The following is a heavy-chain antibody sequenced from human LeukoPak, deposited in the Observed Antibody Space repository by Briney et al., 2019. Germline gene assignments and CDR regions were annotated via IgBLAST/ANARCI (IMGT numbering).Heavy chain of an antibody. D-gene: IGHD6-6*01. CDR3: ARDWGAARSYYYYYMDV. CDR2: MNPNSGNT. J-gene: IGHJ6*03. Sequence: GASVKVSCKASGYTFTSYDINWVRQATGQGLEWMGWMNPNSGNTGYAQKFQGRVTITTDESTSTAYMELSSLRSEDTAVYYCARDWGAARSYYYYYMDVWGKGTTVTVSS. CDR1: GYTFTSYD. V-gene: IGHV1-8*01.